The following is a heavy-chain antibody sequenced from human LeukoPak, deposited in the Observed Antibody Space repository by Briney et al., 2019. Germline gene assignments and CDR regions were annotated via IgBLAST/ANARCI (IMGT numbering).Heavy chain of an antibody. CDR2: ISSSSSYI. J-gene: IGHJ4*02. CDR1: GFTFSSYS. CDR3: ARDFRTGIMITFGGVIGSPVDY. D-gene: IGHD3-16*02. V-gene: IGHV3-21*01. Sequence: GGSLRLSCAASGFTFSSYSMNWVRQAPGKGLEWVSSISSSSSYIYYADSVKGRFTISRDNAKNSLYLQMNSLRAEDTAVYYCARDFRTGIMITFGGVIGSPVDYWGQGTLVTVSS.